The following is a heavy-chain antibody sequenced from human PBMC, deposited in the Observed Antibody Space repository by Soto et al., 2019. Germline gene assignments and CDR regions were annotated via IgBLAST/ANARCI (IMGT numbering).Heavy chain of an antibody. V-gene: IGHV1-8*01. CDR2: MNPNSGNT. D-gene: IGHD3-9*01. CDR3: ARAYYDILTGYYRGLDY. Sequence: ASVKVSCKASGYTFTSYDINWVRQATGQGLEWMGWMNPNSGNTGYAQKFQGRVTMTRNTSISTAYMELSSLRSEDTAVYYCARAYYDILTGYYRGLDYWGQGTLVTVSS. J-gene: IGHJ4*02. CDR1: GYTFTSYD.